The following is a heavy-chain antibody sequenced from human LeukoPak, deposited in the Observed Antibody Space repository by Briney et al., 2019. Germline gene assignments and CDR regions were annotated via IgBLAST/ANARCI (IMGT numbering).Heavy chain of an antibody. CDR3: AKVPRSSYCSGGSCYPQPFDY. V-gene: IGHV3-9*01. J-gene: IGHJ4*02. CDR2: FSWNSGTI. Sequence: QPGGSLRLSCAASGFTFDDYAMHWVRQAPGKGLEWVSGFSWNSGTIGYADSVEGRFTISRDNSKNTLYLQMNSLRAEDTAVYYCAKVPRSSYCSGGSCYPQPFDYWGQGTLVTVSS. CDR1: GFTFDDYA. D-gene: IGHD2-15*01.